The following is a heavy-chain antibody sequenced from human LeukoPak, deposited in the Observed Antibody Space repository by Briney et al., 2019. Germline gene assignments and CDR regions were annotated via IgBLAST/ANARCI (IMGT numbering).Heavy chain of an antibody. D-gene: IGHD3-10*01. J-gene: IGHJ5*02. Sequence: SETLSLTCTVSGGSISSYYWSWIRQPPGKGLEWIGYIYYSGSTNYNPSLKSRVTISVDTSKNQFSLKLSSVTAADTAVYYCARGSLAFGELYWFDPWGQGTLVTVSS. CDR2: IYYSGST. CDR3: ARGSLAFGELYWFDP. V-gene: IGHV4-59*01. CDR1: GGSISSYY.